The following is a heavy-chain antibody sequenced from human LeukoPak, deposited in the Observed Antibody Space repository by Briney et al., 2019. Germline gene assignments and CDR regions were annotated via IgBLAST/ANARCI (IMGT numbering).Heavy chain of an antibody. J-gene: IGHJ4*02. CDR3: ASFTAMAPYDY. D-gene: IGHD5-18*01. CDR2: ISSSSSTI. Sequence: GGSLRLSCAASRFTFSSYSMNWVRQAPGKGLEWVSYISSSSSTIYYADSVKGRFTISRDNAKNSLYLQMNSLRAEDTAVYYCASFTAMAPYDYWGQGTLVTVSS. V-gene: IGHV3-48*04. CDR1: RFTFSSYS.